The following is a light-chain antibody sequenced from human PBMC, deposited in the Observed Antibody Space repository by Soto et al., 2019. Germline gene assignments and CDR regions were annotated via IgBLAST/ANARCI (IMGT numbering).Light chain of an antibody. CDR3: QQYNTYPLT. CDR2: KAS. CDR1: QSISTW. J-gene: IGKJ4*01. Sequence: DIQMTQSPSTLSACVGDRVTIACRASQSISTWLAWYQQKPGKAPKLLIYKASSLEGGVPSRFSGSGSGTEFNITISSLQPDDFATYDCQQYNTYPLTFGGGTTVDIK. V-gene: IGKV1-5*03.